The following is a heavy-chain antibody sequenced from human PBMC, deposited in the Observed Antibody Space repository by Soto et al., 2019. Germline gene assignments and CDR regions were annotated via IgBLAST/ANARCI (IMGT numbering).Heavy chain of an antibody. CDR2: KSYDGSNK. V-gene: IGHV3-30-3*01. CDR3: ARGAKGFYWR. J-gene: IGHJ4*02. Sequence: QVQLVESGGGVVQPGRSLRLSCAASGFTFSSYAMHWVRQAPGKGLEWVAVKSYDGSNKYYADSVKGRFTISRDNSKNTLYLQMNSLRAEDTAVYYCARGAKGFYWRWGQGTLVTVSS. D-gene: IGHD3-3*01. CDR1: GFTFSSYA.